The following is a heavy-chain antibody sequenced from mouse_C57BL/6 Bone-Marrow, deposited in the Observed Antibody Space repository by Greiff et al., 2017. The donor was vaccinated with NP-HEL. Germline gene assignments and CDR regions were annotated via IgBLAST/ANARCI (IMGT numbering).Heavy chain of an antibody. Sequence: QVHVKQSGAELVKPGASVKLSCKASGYTFTSYWMQWVKQRPGQGLEWIGEIDPSDSYTNYNQKFKGKATLTVDTSSSTAYMQLSRLTSEDSAVYYCARGSNYGYAMDYWGQGTSVTVSS. CDR3: ARGSNYGYAMDY. CDR2: IDPSDSYT. J-gene: IGHJ4*01. V-gene: IGHV1-50*01. CDR1: GYTFTSYW. D-gene: IGHD2-5*01.